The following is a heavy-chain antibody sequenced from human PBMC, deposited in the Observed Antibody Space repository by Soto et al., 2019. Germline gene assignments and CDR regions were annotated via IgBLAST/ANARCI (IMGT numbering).Heavy chain of an antibody. CDR1: GGTFSSYA. D-gene: IGHD4-17*01. J-gene: IGHJ6*02. V-gene: IGHV1-69*12. Sequence: QVQLVQSGAEVKKPGSSVKVSCKASGGTFSSYAITWVRQAPGQGLEWMGGIIPIFGTANYAQKFQGRVRITAHESTSTAYMELSSLRSEDTAVYYCASHSHGDSSYYYGMDVWGQGTTVTVSS. CDR2: IIPIFGTA. CDR3: ASHSHGDSSYYYGMDV.